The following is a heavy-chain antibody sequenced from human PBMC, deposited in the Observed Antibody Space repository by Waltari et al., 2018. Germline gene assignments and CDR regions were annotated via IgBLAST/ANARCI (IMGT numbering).Heavy chain of an antibody. V-gene: IGHV1-3*01. J-gene: IGHJ4*02. CDR2: INAGNGNT. Sequence: IHGVRQAPGQRPEWRGWINAGNGNTKYSQKFQGRVTIIRDTSASTAYMELHSLRSADTAVYYCARDSSGYNYGYGYWGQGTLVTVSS. CDR3: ARDSSGYNYGYGY. D-gene: IGHD5-18*01.